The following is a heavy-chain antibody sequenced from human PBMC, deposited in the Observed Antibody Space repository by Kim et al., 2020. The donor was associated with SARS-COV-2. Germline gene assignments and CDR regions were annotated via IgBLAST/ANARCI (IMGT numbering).Heavy chain of an antibody. V-gene: IGHV3-30*18. Sequence: GGSLRLSCAASGFTFSSYGMHWVRQAPGKGLEWVAVISYDGSNKYYADSVKGRFTISRDNSKNTLYLQMNSLRAEDTAVYYCAKKYCSGGSCYSGLDYWGQGTLVTVSS. CDR2: ISYDGSNK. J-gene: IGHJ4*02. D-gene: IGHD2-15*01. CDR3: AKKYCSGGSCYSGLDY. CDR1: GFTFSSYG.